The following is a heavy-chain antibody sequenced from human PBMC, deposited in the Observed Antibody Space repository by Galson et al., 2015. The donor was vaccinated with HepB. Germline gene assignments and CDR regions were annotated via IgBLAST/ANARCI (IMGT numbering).Heavy chain of an antibody. V-gene: IGHV3-11*01. D-gene: IGHD6-6*01. CDR3: ARPHSSSSSPFDY. J-gene: IGHJ4*02. CDR2: ISSSGSTI. CDR1: GFTFSDYY. Sequence: SLRLSCAASGFTFSDYYMSWIRQAPGKGLEWVPYISSSGSTIYYADSVKGRFTISRDNAKNSLYLQMNSLRAEDTAVYYCARPHSSSSSPFDYWGQGTLVTVSS.